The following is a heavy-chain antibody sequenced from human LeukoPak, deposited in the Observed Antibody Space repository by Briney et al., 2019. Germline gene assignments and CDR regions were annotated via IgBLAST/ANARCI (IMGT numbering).Heavy chain of an antibody. CDR1: GFTFSSYA. CDR2: ISGSGGST. Sequence: PGESLRLSCAASGFTFSSYAMSWVRQAPGKGLEWVSAISGSGGSTYYADSVKGRFTISRDNSKNTLYLQMNSLRAGDTAVYYCAKDPIFSGSYGVFDSWGQGTLVTVSS. CDR3: AKDPIFSGSYGVFDS. V-gene: IGHV3-23*01. D-gene: IGHD1-26*01. J-gene: IGHJ4*02.